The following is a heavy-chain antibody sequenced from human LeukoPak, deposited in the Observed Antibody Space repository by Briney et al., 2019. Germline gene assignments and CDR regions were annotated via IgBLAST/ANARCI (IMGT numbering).Heavy chain of an antibody. CDR3: AKWNGGRYHFAS. CDR1: GGSVSGPY. V-gene: IGHV4-59*02. Sequence: SETLSLTCTVSGGSVSGPYWNWLRQPPGEGLEWIGYVSNSGSGSTKYNPSLESRVTMSVETSKNQFSLKLSSVTAADTAVYYCAKWNGGRYHFASWGQGTLVTVSS. CDR2: VSNSGSGST. D-gene: IGHD1-26*01. J-gene: IGHJ4*02.